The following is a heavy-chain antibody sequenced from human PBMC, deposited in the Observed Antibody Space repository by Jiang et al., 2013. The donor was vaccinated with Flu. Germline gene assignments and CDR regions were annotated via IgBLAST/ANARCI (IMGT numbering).Heavy chain of an antibody. CDR3: ARSQYDFVFDY. D-gene: IGHD2-21*02. V-gene: IGHV2-70*11. Sequence: KPTQTLTLTCTFSGFSLSISGMCVTWIRQPPGKALEWLARIDWDDDKYYSTSLKTRVTISKDTSKNQVVLTVTNMDPVDTATYYCARSQYDFVFDYWGQGTLVTVSS. CDR2: IDWDDDK. J-gene: IGHJ4*02. CDR1: GFSLSISGMC.